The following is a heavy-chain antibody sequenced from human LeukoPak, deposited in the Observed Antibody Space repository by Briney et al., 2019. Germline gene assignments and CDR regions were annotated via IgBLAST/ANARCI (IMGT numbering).Heavy chain of an antibody. CDR2: LYAKSGDT. J-gene: IGHJ4*02. CDR1: GYTFSDYY. D-gene: IGHD2-2*01. V-gene: IGHV1-2*02. Sequence: GASVKVSCKASGYTFSDYYMHWVRQAPGQGLEWMGWLYAKSGDTHYEQKFQGRVTLTRDTSISTAYMELRSLTSDDTAVYYCARDPAEEVVGIDYWGQGTLVTVSS. CDR3: ARDPAEEVVGIDY.